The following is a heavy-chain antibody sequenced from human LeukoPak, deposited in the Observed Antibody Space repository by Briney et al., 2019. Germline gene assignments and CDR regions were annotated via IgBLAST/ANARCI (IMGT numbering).Heavy chain of an antibody. CDR2: INPNSGGT. Sequence: VASVKVSCKASGYTFTGYYIHWVRQAPGQGLEWMGWINPNSGGTNYAQKFQGWVTMTRDTSSSTAYMELSRLRSDDTAVYYCARGSLRSSNNPLYWFDPWGQGTLVTVSS. D-gene: IGHD6-13*01. J-gene: IGHJ5*02. CDR1: GYTFTGYY. CDR3: ARGSLRSSNNPLYWFDP. V-gene: IGHV1-2*04.